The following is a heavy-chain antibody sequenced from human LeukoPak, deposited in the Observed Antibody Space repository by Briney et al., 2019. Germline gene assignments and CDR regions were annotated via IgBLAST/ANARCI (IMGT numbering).Heavy chain of an antibody. CDR2: MNPNSGNT. CDR3: ARFRATAYYYYGMDV. Sequence: ASVKVSCKASGGTFSSYAINWVRQATGQGLEWMGWMNPNSGNTGYAQKFQGRVTMTRNTSISTAYMELSSLRSEDTAVYYCARFRATAYYYYGMDVWGQGTTVTVSS. J-gene: IGHJ6*02. CDR1: GGTFSSYA. V-gene: IGHV1-8*02. D-gene: IGHD1-26*01.